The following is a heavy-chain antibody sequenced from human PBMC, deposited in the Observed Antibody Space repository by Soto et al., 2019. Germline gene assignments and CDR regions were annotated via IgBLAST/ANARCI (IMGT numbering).Heavy chain of an antibody. Sequence: PGGSLRLSCAASGFTFSIYVMSWVRQAPGKGLEWLSGISGSGSSTYYADSVKGRLTISRDNSKNTLYLQMTSLRAEDAAIYYCGRTFRDGLLGLDPWGQGTLVTVSS. CDR3: GRTFRDGLLGLDP. V-gene: IGHV3-23*01. J-gene: IGHJ5*02. CDR1: GFTFSIYV. CDR2: ISGSGSST. D-gene: IGHD3-16*01.